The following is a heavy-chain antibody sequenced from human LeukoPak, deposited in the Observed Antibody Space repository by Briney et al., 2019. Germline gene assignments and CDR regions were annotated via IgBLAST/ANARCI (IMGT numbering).Heavy chain of an antibody. J-gene: IGHJ6*04. Sequence: GGSLRLSCAASGFTFDDYDMSWVRQVPGKGLEWVSGINWNGGGTGYADSVKGRFTISRDNAKNSLYLQMNSLRAEDTAVYYCAELGITMIGGVWGKGTTVTISS. V-gene: IGHV3-20*04. CDR2: INWNGGGT. D-gene: IGHD3-10*02. CDR3: AELGITMIGGV. CDR1: GFTFDDYD.